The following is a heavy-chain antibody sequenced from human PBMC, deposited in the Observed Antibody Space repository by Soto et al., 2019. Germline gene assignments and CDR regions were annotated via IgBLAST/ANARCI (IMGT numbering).Heavy chain of an antibody. V-gene: IGHV1-18*04. Sequence: QVQLVQSGAEVKKPGASVKVSCKASGYTFANHGLNWVRQAPGQGLEWVGWISPYSGDTKQLQKVQGRVTMTTDTARTTAYMELRSLRSDDTAVYYCASDRLRWTYGHNEYYKYGMDVWGQGTTVTVSS. D-gene: IGHD4-17*01. CDR1: GYTFANHG. CDR2: ISPYSGDT. J-gene: IGHJ6*02. CDR3: ASDRLRWTYGHNEYYKYGMDV.